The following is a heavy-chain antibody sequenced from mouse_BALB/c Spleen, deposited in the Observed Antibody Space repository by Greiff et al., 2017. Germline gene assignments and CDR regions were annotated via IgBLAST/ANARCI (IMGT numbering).Heavy chain of an antibody. Sequence: VQLQQSGPELVKPGASVKISCKASGYTFTDYNMHWVKQSHGKSLEWIGYIYPYNGGTGYNQKFKSKATLTVDNSSSTAYMELRSLTSEDSAVYYCNPNYGSRGGYWGQGTTLTVSS. CDR2: IYPYNGGT. D-gene: IGHD1-1*01. CDR3: NPNYGSRGGY. CDR1: GYTFTDYN. V-gene: IGHV1S29*02. J-gene: IGHJ2*01.